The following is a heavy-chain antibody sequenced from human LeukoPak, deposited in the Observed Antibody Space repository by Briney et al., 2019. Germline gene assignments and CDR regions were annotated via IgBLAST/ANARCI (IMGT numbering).Heavy chain of an antibody. CDR3: TRDPRRLDY. CDR2: ISSSSSTI. J-gene: IGHJ4*02. V-gene: IGHV3-48*01. Sequence: GGSLRLSCVASGFTFRLFGMHWVRQAPGKGLEWVSYISSSSSTIYYADSVKGRFTISRDNAKNSLYLQMNSLRAEDTAVYYCTRDPRRLDYWGQGTLVTVSS. CDR1: GFTFRLFG.